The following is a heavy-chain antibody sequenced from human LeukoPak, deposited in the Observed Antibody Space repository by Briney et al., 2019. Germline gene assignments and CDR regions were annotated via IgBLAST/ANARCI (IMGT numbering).Heavy chain of an antibody. Sequence: GGSLRLSCAASRFTFSNYGVNWVRQAPGKGLEWVSYINSRSSTIYYADSVRGRFTISRDNAKNSLYLQMNSLKAEDAAIYYCAREVGTPQAFDIWGQGTMVTVSS. CDR1: RFTFSNYG. J-gene: IGHJ3*02. CDR3: AREVGTPQAFDI. V-gene: IGHV3-48*01. CDR2: INSRSSTI. D-gene: IGHD1-26*01.